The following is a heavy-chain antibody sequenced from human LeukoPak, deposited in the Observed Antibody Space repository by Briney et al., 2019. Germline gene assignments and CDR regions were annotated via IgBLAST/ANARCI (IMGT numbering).Heavy chain of an antibody. Sequence: SETLSLTCGVSGYSISRGYYWAWIRQPPGKGLEWIGTIYHTGSTYYTPSLGSRVTISVDTSKNEFSLNLNSVTAPDTAVYYCARAGWIITSGIDYWGQGALVTVSS. CDR2: IYHTGST. J-gene: IGHJ4*02. CDR3: ARAGWIITSGIDY. CDR1: GYSISRGYY. D-gene: IGHD3-10*01. V-gene: IGHV4-38-2*01.